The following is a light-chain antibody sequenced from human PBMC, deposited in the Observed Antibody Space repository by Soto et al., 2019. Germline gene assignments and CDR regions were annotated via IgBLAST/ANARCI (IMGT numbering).Light chain of an antibody. Sequence: DIQMTQSPSSLSASVGDRVTIPCRASQGIRTDVGWYQQKPGKAPKRLIYAASSLQSGVPSRFSGSGSGTEFTLTISSLQPEDFATYYCLQHNSYPRAFDQGTKVEIK. CDR3: LQHNSYPRA. CDR1: QGIRTD. J-gene: IGKJ1*01. V-gene: IGKV1-17*01. CDR2: AAS.